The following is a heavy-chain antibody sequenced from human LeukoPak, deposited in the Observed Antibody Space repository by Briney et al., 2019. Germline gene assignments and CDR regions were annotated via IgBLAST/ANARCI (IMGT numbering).Heavy chain of an antibody. Sequence: ASVKISCKASGYSFTANHIHWVRQAPGQGLEWMGIIYPHRLTITYAQKFQGRATLTSDTSTSTVYLELNTLKSEDTAVYFCARDRAGSWGMDYWGQGTLVTVSS. CDR1: GYSFTANH. J-gene: IGHJ4*02. CDR2: IYPHRLTI. V-gene: IGHV1-46*01. CDR3: ARDRAGSWGMDY. D-gene: IGHD7-27*01.